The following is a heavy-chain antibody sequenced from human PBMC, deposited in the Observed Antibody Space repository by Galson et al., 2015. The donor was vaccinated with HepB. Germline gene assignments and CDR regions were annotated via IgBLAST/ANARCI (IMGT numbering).Heavy chain of an antibody. J-gene: IGHJ6*02. Sequence: SLRLSCAASGFTFSSYGMHWVRQAPGKGLEWVAVISYDGSNKYYADSVKDRFTISRDNSKNTLYLQMNSLRAEDTAVYYCAKESRYCSGGRCYRSYYYGMDVWGQGTTVTVSS. CDR2: ISYDGSNK. V-gene: IGHV3-30*18. D-gene: IGHD2-15*01. CDR3: AKESRYCSGGRCYRSYYYGMDV. CDR1: GFTFSSYG.